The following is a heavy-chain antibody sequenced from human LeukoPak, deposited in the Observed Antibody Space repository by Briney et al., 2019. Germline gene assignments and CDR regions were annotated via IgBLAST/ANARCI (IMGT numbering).Heavy chain of an antibody. CDR3: ARRRGSSGVDY. V-gene: IGHV4-34*01. CDR2: INHSGST. Sequence: SETLSLTCAVYGVSFSGYYWSWIRQPPGKGLEWIGEINHSGSTNYNPSLKSRVTISVDTSKNQFSLKLSSVTAADTAVYYCARRRGSSGVDYWGQGTLVTVSS. CDR1: GVSFSGYY. D-gene: IGHD3-16*01. J-gene: IGHJ4*02.